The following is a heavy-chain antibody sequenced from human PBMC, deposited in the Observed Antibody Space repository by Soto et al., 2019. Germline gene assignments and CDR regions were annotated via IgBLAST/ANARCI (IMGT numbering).Heavy chain of an antibody. D-gene: IGHD6-13*01. V-gene: IGHV1-3*01. CDR3: VRRHVSATGIDWFDP. CDR2: INAANGDT. Sequence: ASVKVSCKASGYSFTNNDVSWVRQATGQGLEWMGWINAANGDTKYSPKFQGRVTITRDTSASTAYMELSSLRSEDTAVYYCVRRHVSATGIDWFDPWGQGTLVTVSS. J-gene: IGHJ5*02. CDR1: GYSFTNND.